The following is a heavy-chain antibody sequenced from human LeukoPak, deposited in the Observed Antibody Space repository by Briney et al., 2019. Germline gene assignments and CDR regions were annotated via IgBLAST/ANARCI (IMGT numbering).Heavy chain of an antibody. CDR1: GFTFNDYY. Sequence: PGGSLRLSCAASGFTFNDYYINWIRQAPGKGLEWVSYISSSGLTTVYADSVKGRFTITRDNAHNFMSLQMNSLRPEDTAVYYCARDTNNGLDVWGRGTTVTVS. V-gene: IGHV3-11*01. D-gene: IGHD1-20*01. J-gene: IGHJ6*02. CDR2: ISSSGLTT. CDR3: ARDTNNGLDV.